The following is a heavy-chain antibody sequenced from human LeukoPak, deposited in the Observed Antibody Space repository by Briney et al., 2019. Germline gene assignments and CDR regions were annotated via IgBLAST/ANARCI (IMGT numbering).Heavy chain of an antibody. CDR2: IDWDDDK. Sequence: RESGPALVKPTQTLTLTCTFSGFSLSTSGMCVSWIRQPPGKALEWLARIDWDDDKYYSTSLKTRLTISKDTSKNQVVLTMTNMDPVDTATYYCAHSWPGDFWSGYLSYYFDYWGQGTLVTVSS. J-gene: IGHJ4*02. CDR3: AHSWPGDFWSGYLSYYFDY. V-gene: IGHV2-70*11. D-gene: IGHD3-3*01. CDR1: GFSLSTSGMC.